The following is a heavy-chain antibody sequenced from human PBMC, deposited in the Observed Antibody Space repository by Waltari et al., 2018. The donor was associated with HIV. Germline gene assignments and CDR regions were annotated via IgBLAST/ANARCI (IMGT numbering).Heavy chain of an antibody. V-gene: IGHV3-7*01. CDR1: GFTFSSYW. CDR2: INQDGSEK. Sequence: EVLLVQSGGDLVQPGGSLRLSCAASGFTFSSYWMTWVRQAPGKGMEWGSTINQDGSEKYYLGAVEGRFTMSRDNTGISLYLQMNSLSADDTAVYYCARDHEFGSGTYFNSLWGQGALVTVSS. J-gene: IGHJ4*02. CDR3: ARDHEFGSGTYFNSL. D-gene: IGHD3-10*01.